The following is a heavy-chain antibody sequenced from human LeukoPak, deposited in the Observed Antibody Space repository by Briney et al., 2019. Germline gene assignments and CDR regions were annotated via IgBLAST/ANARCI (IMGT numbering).Heavy chain of an antibody. CDR3: AREEDYNYNWFDP. J-gene: IGHJ5*02. CDR1: GYTFTNFD. Sequence: GASVKVSCKASGYTFTNFDINWVRQAPGQGLEWMGWMNPVSGNAGFAQKFQGRVTLTRDTSISTAYMELSRLRSDDTAVYYCAREEDYNYNWFDPWGQGTLVTVSS. V-gene: IGHV1-8*01. CDR2: MNPVSGNA. D-gene: IGHD5-24*01.